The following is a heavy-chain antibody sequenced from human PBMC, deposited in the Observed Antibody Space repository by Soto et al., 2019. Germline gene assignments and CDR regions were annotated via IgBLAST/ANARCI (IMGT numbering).Heavy chain of an antibody. D-gene: IGHD1-26*01. Sequence: ASVKVSCKASGYTFTSYYMHWVRQAPGQGLEWMGIINPSGGSTSYAQKFQGRVTMTRDTSTSTVYMELSSLRSEDTAVYCCARVDGSYWDYYGMDVWGQGTTVTVSS. CDR3: ARVDGSYWDYYGMDV. CDR2: INPSGGST. CDR1: GYTFTSYY. J-gene: IGHJ6*02. V-gene: IGHV1-46*01.